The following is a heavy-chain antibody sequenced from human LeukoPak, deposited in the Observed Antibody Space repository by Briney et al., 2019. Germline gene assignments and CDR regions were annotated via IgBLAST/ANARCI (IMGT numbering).Heavy chain of an antibody. CDR3: ARGYYDILTGYYNGYYFDY. J-gene: IGHJ4*02. Sequence: ASVKVSCKASGGTFSSYAISWVRQAPGQGLEWMGWISAYNGNTNYAQKLQGRVTMTTDTSTSTAYMELRSLRSDDTAVYYCARGYYDILTGYYNGYYFDYWGQGTLVTVSS. V-gene: IGHV1-18*01. CDR1: GGTFSSYA. CDR2: ISAYNGNT. D-gene: IGHD3-9*01.